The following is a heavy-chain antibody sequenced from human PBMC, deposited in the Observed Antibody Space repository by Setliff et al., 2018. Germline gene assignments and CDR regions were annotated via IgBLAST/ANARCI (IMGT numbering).Heavy chain of an antibody. V-gene: IGHV4-34*01. Sequence: PSETLSLTCAVYGGSFSGYYWSWIRQPPGKGLEWIGEINHSGGTNYNPSLKSRVTISVDTSKNQFSLKLSSVTAADTAVYYCARVSYSFWSGSYYFYYMDVWGKGTTVTVSS. J-gene: IGHJ6*03. CDR1: GGSFSGYY. CDR3: ARVSYSFWSGSYYFYYMDV. D-gene: IGHD3-3*01. CDR2: INHSGGT.